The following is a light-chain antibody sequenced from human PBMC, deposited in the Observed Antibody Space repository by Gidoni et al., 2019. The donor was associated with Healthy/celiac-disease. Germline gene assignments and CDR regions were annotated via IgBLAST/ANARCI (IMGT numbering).Light chain of an antibody. Sequence: QSALTQPRSVSGSPGQSVPISCTGTSSDVGGYNYVSWYQQTPGKAPKLMIYDVSKRPSGVPDRFSGSKSGNTASLTISGLQAEDEADYYCCSYAGSYTPWVFGGGTKLTVL. CDR1: SSDVGGYNY. V-gene: IGLV2-11*01. CDR2: DVS. J-gene: IGLJ3*02. CDR3: CSYAGSYTPWV.